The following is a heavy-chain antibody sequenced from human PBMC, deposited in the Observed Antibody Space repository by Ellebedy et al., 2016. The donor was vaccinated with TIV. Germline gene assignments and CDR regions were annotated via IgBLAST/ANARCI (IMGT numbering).Heavy chain of an antibody. J-gene: IGHJ3*01. Sequence: GESLKISCAASGFTFYTYAMNWVRQAPGKGLEWVAHIGDRAHYTDSVKGRFTISRDNSNNTLFLQMNSLRVDDTAVYYCAKDRVSGNGVFDPFDVWGQGTLVTVSS. CDR3: AKDRVSGNGVFDPFDV. D-gene: IGHD2-8*01. CDR2: IGDRA. CDR1: GFTFYTYA. V-gene: IGHV3-23*01.